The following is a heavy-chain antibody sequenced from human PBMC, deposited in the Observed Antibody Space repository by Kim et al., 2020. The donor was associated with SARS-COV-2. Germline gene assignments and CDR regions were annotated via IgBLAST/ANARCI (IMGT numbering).Heavy chain of an antibody. CDR3: ARAPSNYYDSSGYPYYFDY. J-gene: IGHJ4*02. V-gene: IGHV1-18*01. CDR1: GYTFTSYG. Sequence: ASVKVSCKASGYTFTSYGISWVRQAPGQGLEWMGWISAYNGNTNYAQKLQGRVTMTTDTSTSTAYMELRSLRSDYTAVYYCARAPSNYYDSSGYPYYFDYWGQGTLVTVSS. CDR2: ISAYNGNT. D-gene: IGHD3-22*01.